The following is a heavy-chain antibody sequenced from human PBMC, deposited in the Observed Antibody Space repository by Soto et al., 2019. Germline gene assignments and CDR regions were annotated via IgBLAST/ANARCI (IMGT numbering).Heavy chain of an antibody. CDR2: INSDGSST. J-gene: IGHJ4*02. CDR3: VRTSLVVAAATREDY. Sequence: EVQLVESGGGLVQPGGSLRLSCAASGFTFSSYWMHWVRQAPGKGLVWVSRINSDGSSTSYADSVKGRFTISRDNGKNTLYLQMNGLRAEDTAVYYCVRTSLVVAAATREDYWGQGTLVTVSS. V-gene: IGHV3-74*01. CDR1: GFTFSSYW. D-gene: IGHD2-15*01.